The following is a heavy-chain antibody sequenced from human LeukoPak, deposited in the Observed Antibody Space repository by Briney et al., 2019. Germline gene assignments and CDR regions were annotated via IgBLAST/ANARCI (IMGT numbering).Heavy chain of an antibody. J-gene: IGHJ3*02. CDR1: GYTFTYCS. CDR2: INPSGGST. D-gene: IGHD1-7*01. Sequence: EASVKVSCKASGYTFTYCSLHWVRQAPGQGLEWMGIINPSGGSTSYAQKFQGRVTMTRDMSTNTVYMELSSLRSEDTAVYYCARADKLELIAFDIWGQGTMVTVSS. CDR3: ARADKLELIAFDI. V-gene: IGHV1-46*01.